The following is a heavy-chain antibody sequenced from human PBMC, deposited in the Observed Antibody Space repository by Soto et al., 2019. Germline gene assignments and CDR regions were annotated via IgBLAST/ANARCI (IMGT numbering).Heavy chain of an antibody. J-gene: IGHJ4*02. Sequence: QVQLVQSGAEVKKPGASVKVSCKASGYTFTSYGISWVRQAPGQGLEWMGWINPYNGNPKYAQKLQGRVTMTTDTSTSTAYMELRSLRSDGTAVYYWARDAAVGLFDYWGQGTLVTVSS. CDR2: INPYNGNP. D-gene: IGHD1-26*01. CDR1: GYTFTSYG. CDR3: ARDAAVGLFDY. V-gene: IGHV1-18*01.